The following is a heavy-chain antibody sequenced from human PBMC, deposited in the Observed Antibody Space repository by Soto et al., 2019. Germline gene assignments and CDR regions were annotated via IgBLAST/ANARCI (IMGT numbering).Heavy chain of an antibody. CDR1: GGSFSGYY. Sequence: PSETLSLTCAVYGGSFSGYYWSWIRQPPGTGLEWIGEINHSGSTNYNPSLKGRITISPDTSNNQLSLQLNSVTPDDTAVYYCARLIGNSWLDSWGQGTLVTVSS. J-gene: IGHJ5*01. CDR3: ARLIGNSWLDS. V-gene: IGHV4-34*01. D-gene: IGHD2-8*01. CDR2: INHSGST.